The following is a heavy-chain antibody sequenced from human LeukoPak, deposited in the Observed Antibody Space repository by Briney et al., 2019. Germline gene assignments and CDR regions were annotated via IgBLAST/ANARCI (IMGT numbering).Heavy chain of an antibody. CDR3: ARDVYGDYGSDY. CDR2: ISGSGGST. Sequence: GGSLRLSCAASGFTFSSYAMSWVRQAPGKGLEWVSAISGSGGSTYYADSVKGRFTISRDNSKNTLYLQMNSLRAEDTAVYYCARDVYGDYGSDYWGQGTLVTVSS. V-gene: IGHV3-23*01. D-gene: IGHD4-17*01. J-gene: IGHJ4*02. CDR1: GFTFSSYA.